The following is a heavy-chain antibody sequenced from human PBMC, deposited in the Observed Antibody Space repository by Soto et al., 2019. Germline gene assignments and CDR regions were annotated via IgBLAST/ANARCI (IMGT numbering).Heavy chain of an antibody. CDR3: ARGNYGDYTDDAFDI. V-gene: IGHV3-33*01. CDR2: IWYDGSNK. J-gene: IGHJ3*02. CDR1: GFTFSSYG. D-gene: IGHD4-17*01. Sequence: GGSLRLSCAASGFTFSSYGMHWVRQAPGKGLEWVAVIWYDGSNKYYADSVKGRFTISRDNSKNTLYLQMNSLRAEDTAVYYCARGNYGDYTDDAFDIWGQGTMVTVSS.